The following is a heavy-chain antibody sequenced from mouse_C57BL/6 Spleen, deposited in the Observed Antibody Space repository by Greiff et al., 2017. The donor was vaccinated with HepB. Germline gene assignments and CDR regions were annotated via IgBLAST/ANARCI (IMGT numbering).Heavy chain of an antibody. CDR2: IYPGDGDT. J-gene: IGHJ2*01. Sequence: VQLQQSGPELVKPGASVKISCKASGYAFSSSWMNWVKQRPGKGLEWIGRIYPGDGDTNYNGKFKGKATLTADKSSSTAYMQLSSLTSEDSAVYFCARNDYYGSPYFDYWGQGTTLTVYS. V-gene: IGHV1-82*01. CDR1: GYAFSSSW. D-gene: IGHD1-1*01. CDR3: ARNDYYGSPYFDY.